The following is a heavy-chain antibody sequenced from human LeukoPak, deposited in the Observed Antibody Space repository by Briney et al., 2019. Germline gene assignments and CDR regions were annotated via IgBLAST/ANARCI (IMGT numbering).Heavy chain of an antibody. D-gene: IGHD3-3*01. J-gene: IGHJ4*02. CDR2: ISSSSSYI. CDR3: ARVNTYYDFWSGYIY. V-gene: IGHV3-21*01. Sequence: PGGSLRLSCAASGFTFSSYSMNWVRQAPGKGLEWVSSISSSSSYIYYADSVKGRFTISRDNSKNTLYLQMNSLRAEDTAVYYCARVNTYYDFWSGYIYWGQGTLVTVSS. CDR1: GFTFSSYS.